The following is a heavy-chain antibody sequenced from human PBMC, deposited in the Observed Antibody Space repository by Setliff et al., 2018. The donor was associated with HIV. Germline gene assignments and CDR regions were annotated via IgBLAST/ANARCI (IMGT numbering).Heavy chain of an antibody. J-gene: IGHJ3*02. CDR1: GFTFSRYW. CDR3: AKDQAVVTPRYDAFDI. CDR2: IYYSGST. D-gene: IGHD2-15*01. Sequence: GSLRLSCAASGFTFSRYWMHWIRQAPGKGLEWIGSIYYSGSTYYNPSLKSRVTISIDTFKNQFSLNLNSVTAADTAVYYCAKDQAVVTPRYDAFDIWGQGTMVTVSS. V-gene: IGHV4-38-2*02.